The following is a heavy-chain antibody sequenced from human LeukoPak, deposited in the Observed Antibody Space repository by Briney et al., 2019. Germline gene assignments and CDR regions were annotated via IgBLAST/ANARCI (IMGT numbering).Heavy chain of an antibody. CDR3: AMLLSWRGVVVEAASVYFDY. CDR1: GYTFTGYY. J-gene: IGHJ4*02. Sequence: GASVKVSCKASGYTFTGYYMHWVRQAPGQGLEWMGWINPNSGGTNYAQKFQGRVTMTRDTSISTAYMELSRLRSDDTAVYYCAMLLSWRGVVVEAASVYFDYWGQGTLVTVSS. V-gene: IGHV1-2*02. CDR2: INPNSGGT. D-gene: IGHD2-15*01.